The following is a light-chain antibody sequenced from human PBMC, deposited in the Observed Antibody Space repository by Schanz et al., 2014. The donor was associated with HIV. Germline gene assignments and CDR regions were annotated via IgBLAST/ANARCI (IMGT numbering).Light chain of an antibody. CDR3: QQRSNWPPKVT. CDR2: AAS. V-gene: IGKV3-11*01. Sequence: EIVLTQSPGTLSLSPGERATLSCRASQSVSNSLAWYQQKPGQTPRLLIYAASTRATGIPVRFSGTGSGTDFTLTITRLEPEDFAVYYCQQRSNWPPKVTFGPGTKVDIK. CDR1: QSVSNS. J-gene: IGKJ3*01.